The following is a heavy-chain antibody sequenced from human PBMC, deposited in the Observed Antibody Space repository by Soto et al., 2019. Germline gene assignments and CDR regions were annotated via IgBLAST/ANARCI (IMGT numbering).Heavy chain of an antibody. CDR3: AKHPFTIFEDYYYYMDV. D-gene: IGHD3-3*01. CDR2: ISGSGGST. J-gene: IGHJ6*03. V-gene: IGHV3-23*01. Sequence: GGSLRLSCAASGVTFSSYAMSWVRQAPGKGLEWVSAISGSGGSTYYADSVKGRFTISRDNSKNTLYLQMNSLRAEDTAVYYCAKHPFTIFEDYYYYMDVWGKGTTVTVSS. CDR1: GVTFSSYA.